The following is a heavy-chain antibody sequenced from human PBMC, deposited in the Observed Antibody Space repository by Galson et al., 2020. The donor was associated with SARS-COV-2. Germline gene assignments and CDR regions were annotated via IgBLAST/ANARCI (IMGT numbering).Heavy chain of an antibody. J-gene: IGHJ1*01. CDR2: IAYDGSNK. CDR1: GFTFSSYA. CDR3: AKELFYHASGSPSPLYFQQ. Sequence: GGSLRLSCVVSGFTFSSYAMHWVRQAPGKGLEWVAVIAYDGSNKYCADSVKGRFTISRDNSKNTLYLQMNSLTAEDTAVYYCAKELFYHASGSPSPLYFQQWGQGTLVTVSS. D-gene: IGHD3-10*01. V-gene: IGHV3-30*18.